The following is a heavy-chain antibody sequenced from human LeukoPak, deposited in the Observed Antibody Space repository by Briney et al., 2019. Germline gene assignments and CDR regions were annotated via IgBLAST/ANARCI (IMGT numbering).Heavy chain of an antibody. CDR3: ARDKIVGPTRFDY. CDR1: GFTFSDYY. D-gene: IGHD1-26*01. CDR2: ISSSGSTI. V-gene: IGHV3-11*04. Sequence: GGSLRLSCAASGFTFSDYYMSWIRQAPGKGLEWVSYISSSGSTIYYADSVKGRFTISRDNAKNSLYLQMNSLRAEDTAVYYCARDKIVGPTRFDYWGQGILVTVSS. J-gene: IGHJ4*02.